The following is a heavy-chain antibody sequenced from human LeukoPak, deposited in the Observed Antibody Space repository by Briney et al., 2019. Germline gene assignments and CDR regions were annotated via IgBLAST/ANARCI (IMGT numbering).Heavy chain of an antibody. CDR3: AKGSGYYDSSGYFDY. V-gene: IGHV3-23*01. CDR2: ISGSGGST. Sequence: GGSLLLSCAASGFTFSSYGMSWVRQAPGKGLEWVSAISGSGGSTYYADSVKGRFTISRDNSKNTLYLQMNSLRAEDTAVYYCAKGSGYYDSSGYFDYWGQGTLVTVSS. CDR1: GFTFSSYG. D-gene: IGHD3-22*01. J-gene: IGHJ4*02.